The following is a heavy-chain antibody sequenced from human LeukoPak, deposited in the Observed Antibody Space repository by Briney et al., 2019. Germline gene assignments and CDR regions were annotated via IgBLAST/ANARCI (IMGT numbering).Heavy chain of an antibody. CDR2: INNDGTST. CDR1: GFTFSGSW. J-gene: IGHJ5*02. D-gene: IGHD4/OR15-4a*01. CDR3: ARGGAASFDP. V-gene: IGHV3-74*01. Sequence: PGGSLRLSCAASGFTFSGSWMHWVRQAPGEGLVWVSRINNDGTSTTYADSVKGRFTISRDNAKNTLYLQMNSLRAEDTALYYCARGGAASFDPWGQGTLVTVSS.